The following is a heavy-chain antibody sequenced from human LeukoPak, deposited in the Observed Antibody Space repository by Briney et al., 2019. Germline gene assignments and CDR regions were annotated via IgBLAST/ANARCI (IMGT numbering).Heavy chain of an antibody. D-gene: IGHD6-13*01. Sequence: SETLSLTCTVSGGSISSSSYYWGWIRQPPGKGLEWIGSIYYSGSTYYNPSLKSRVTIPVDTSKNQFSLKLSSVTAADTAVYYCARVFMSIAAAGPYYYYYMDVWGKGTTVTVSS. J-gene: IGHJ6*03. CDR3: ARVFMSIAAAGPYYYYYMDV. V-gene: IGHV4-39*07. CDR1: GGSISSSSYY. CDR2: IYYSGST.